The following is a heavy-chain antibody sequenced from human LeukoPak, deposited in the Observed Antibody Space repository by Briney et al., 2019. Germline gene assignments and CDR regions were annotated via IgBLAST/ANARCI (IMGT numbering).Heavy chain of an antibody. Sequence: GGSLRLSCAASGFSFSTYAMSWVRQAPGKGLEGVSTITGGGTYYADSVRGRFTISRDNSKNTLFLQMNSLRAEDTAVYSCAKDLSGRSYSYYYMDVWDRGTTVTVSS. J-gene: IGHJ6*03. CDR2: ITGGGT. CDR1: GFSFSTYA. CDR3: AKDLSGRSYSYYYMDV. V-gene: IGHV3-23*01. D-gene: IGHD1-26*01.